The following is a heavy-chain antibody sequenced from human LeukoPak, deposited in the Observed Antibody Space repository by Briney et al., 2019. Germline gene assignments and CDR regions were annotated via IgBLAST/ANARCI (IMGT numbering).Heavy chain of an antibody. J-gene: IGHJ4*02. D-gene: IGHD5-18*01. V-gene: IGHV3-30*02. CDR3: AKETGILTYTYGPDY. CDR2: IRFDGSKE. CDR1: GFTFSSYG. Sequence: PGGSLRLSCAASGFTFSSYGIHWVRQAPGKGLEWVAFIRFDGSKEYYADSVKGRFTISRDNSKNTLYLQMNSLRAEDTAVFYSAKETGILTYTYGPDYWGQGTLVTVSS.